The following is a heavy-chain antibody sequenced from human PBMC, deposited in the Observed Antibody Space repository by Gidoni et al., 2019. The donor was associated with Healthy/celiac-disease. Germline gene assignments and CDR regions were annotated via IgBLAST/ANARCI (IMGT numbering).Heavy chain of an antibody. D-gene: IGHD6-19*01. CDR2: ISGSGGST. J-gene: IGHJ3*02. V-gene: IGHV3-23*01. CDR1: GFTFSSYA. CDR3: ARNPMTVAVAGVGAFDI. Sequence: VQLLESGGGLVQPGGSLRLYCAASGFTFSSYAMSWVRQAPGKGREWVSAISGSGGSTYYADSVKGRFTISRDNSKNTLYLQMNSLRAEDTAVYYCARNPMTVAVAGVGAFDIWGQGTMVTVSS.